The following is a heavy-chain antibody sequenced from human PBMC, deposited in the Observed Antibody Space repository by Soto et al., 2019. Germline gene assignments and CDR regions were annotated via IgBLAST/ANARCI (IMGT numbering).Heavy chain of an antibody. D-gene: IGHD2-15*01. V-gene: IGHV4-61*01. CDR1: GGSVSSGSYY. CDR2: IYYSGST. Sequence: SETLSLSCTVSGGSVSSGSYYWSWIRQPPGKGLEWIGYIYYSGSTNYNPSLKIRVTISVDTSKNQFSLKLSSVTAADTAVYYCARDLVGEYCSGGSCSRALNWFAPWGQGTLVTVSS. CDR3: ARDLVGEYCSGGSCSRALNWFAP. J-gene: IGHJ5*02.